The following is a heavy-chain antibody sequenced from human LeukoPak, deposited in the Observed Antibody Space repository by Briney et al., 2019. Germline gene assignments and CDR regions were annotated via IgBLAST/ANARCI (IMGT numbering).Heavy chain of an antibody. CDR3: ARQKTYYYDSSGLRGAFDI. D-gene: IGHD3-22*01. CDR2: IYPGDSDT. Sequence: GESLKISCKGSGYSFTSYWIGWVRQMPGKGLEWMGIIYPGDSDTRYSPSFQGQVTISADKSISTAYLQWSSLKASDTAMYYCARQKTYYYDSSGLRGAFDIWGQGTMVTVSS. CDR1: GYSFTSYW. J-gene: IGHJ3*02. V-gene: IGHV5-51*01.